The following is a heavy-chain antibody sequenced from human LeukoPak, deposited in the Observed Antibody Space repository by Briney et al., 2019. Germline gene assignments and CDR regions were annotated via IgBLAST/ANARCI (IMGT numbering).Heavy chain of an antibody. J-gene: IGHJ4*02. Sequence: TSETLSLTCTVSGGSISSSSYYWGWNRQPPGKGLEWIGSIYYSGSTYYNLSLKSRVTISVDTSKNQFSLKLSSVTAADTAVYYCAGRAMSYHFDYWGQGILVTVSS. CDR2: IYYSGST. D-gene: IGHD3-10*01. V-gene: IGHV4-39*01. CDR1: GGSISSSSYY. CDR3: AGRAMSYHFDY.